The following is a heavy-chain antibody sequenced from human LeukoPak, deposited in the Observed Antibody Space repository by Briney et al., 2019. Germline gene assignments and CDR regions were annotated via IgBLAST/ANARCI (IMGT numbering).Heavy chain of an antibody. V-gene: IGHV4-61*01. CDR1: GASVSSGTYF. Sequence: SETLFLTCTVSGASVSSGTYFWSWIRQPPGKGLEWIGYISNSGSTNYNPSLKSRVTISADTSKNQFSLKLSSVTAADTAVYYCARDRHAYSGTDYWGQGTLVTVSS. CDR2: ISNSGST. CDR3: ARDRHAYSGTDY. D-gene: IGHD1-26*01. J-gene: IGHJ4*02.